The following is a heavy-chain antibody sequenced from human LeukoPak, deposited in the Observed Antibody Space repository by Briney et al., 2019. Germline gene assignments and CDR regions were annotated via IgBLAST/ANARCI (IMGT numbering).Heavy chain of an antibody. J-gene: IGHJ4*02. CDR2: IYPGDSDT. Sequence: RTGESLKISCKGSGYSFTSYRIGWVRQMPGKGLEWMGIIYPGDSDTRYSPSFQGQVTISADKSISTAYLQWSSLKASDTAMYYCARHESLYGGNSWVGYFDYWGQGTLVTVSS. D-gene: IGHD4-23*01. V-gene: IGHV5-51*01. CDR3: ARHESLYGGNSWVGYFDY. CDR1: GYSFTSYR.